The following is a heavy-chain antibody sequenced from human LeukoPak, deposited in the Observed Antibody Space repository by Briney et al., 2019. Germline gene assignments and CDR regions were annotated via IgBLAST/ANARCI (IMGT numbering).Heavy chain of an antibody. CDR2: INHSGST. Sequence: SETLSLTCAVYGGSFSGYYWSWIRQPPGKGLEWIGEINHSGSTNYNPSLKSRVTISVDTSKNQFSLKLSSVTAADTAVYYCARERQYYYDSSGQGPNWFDPWGQGTLVTVSS. CDR1: GGSFSGYY. J-gene: IGHJ5*02. D-gene: IGHD3-22*01. V-gene: IGHV4-34*01. CDR3: ARERQYYYDSSGQGPNWFDP.